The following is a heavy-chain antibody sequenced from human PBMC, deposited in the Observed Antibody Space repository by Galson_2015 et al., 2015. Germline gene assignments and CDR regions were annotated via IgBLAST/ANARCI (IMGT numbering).Heavy chain of an antibody. CDR2: IVGSGGTI. D-gene: IGHD6-19*01. CDR3: AKVQGPGYSGGWWLDY. CDR1: GFTFSNYA. V-gene: IGHV3-23*01. Sequence: SLRLSCAASGFTFSNYAMSWVRQAPGKGLEWVSAIVGSGGTIYYADSVTGRFTISRDNSKNTLYLQMSSLRVEDTAVYYCAKVQGPGYSGGWWLDYWGQGTLVTVSS. J-gene: IGHJ4*02.